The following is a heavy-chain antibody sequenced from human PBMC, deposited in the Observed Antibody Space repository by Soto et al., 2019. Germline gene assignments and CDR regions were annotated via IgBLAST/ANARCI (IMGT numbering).Heavy chain of an antibody. D-gene: IGHD4-4*01. Sequence: VKRTSKGSRYACTRYDINSVQHATGKGLECMGLMTPTSGNRGYAQKFQGRVTMTRNTSTSIAYMELSSLRSEDTAVYYCARGNSSKVYYDYYYYMDVRGKGTTVTVSS. CDR3: ARGNSSKVYYDYYYYMDV. CDR1: RYACTRYD. V-gene: IGHV1-8*01. J-gene: IGHJ6*03. CDR2: MTPTSGNR.